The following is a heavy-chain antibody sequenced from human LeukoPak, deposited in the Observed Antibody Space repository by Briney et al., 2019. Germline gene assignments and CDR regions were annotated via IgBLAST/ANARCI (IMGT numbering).Heavy chain of an antibody. CDR1: GGSISSYY. J-gene: IGHJ4*02. D-gene: IGHD6-19*01. CDR2: IYFSGST. CDR3: ARMTSSGWNAAGYYFDY. Sequence: PSETLSLTCTVSGGSISSYYWSWIRQPPGKGLEWIGYIYFSGSTNYNPSLKSRVTISVDTSKNQFSLKMSSVTAADTAVYYCARMTSSGWNAAGYYFDYWGQGTLVTVSS. V-gene: IGHV4-59*01.